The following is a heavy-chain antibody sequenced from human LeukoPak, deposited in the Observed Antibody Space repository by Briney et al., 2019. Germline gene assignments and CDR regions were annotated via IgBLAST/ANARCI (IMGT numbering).Heavy chain of an antibody. Sequence: SETLSLTCSVSGGSIRNSVYYWGWIRQPPGKELEWIGAFYDSGTTYYNPSLMSRVTISVDTSKNHLSLKLTSVTAADTAVYYCARGGSRFDPWGQGTLVTVSS. V-gene: IGHV4-39*02. J-gene: IGHJ5*02. CDR1: GGSIRNSVYY. CDR2: FYDSGTT. CDR3: ARGGSRFDP. D-gene: IGHD2-15*01.